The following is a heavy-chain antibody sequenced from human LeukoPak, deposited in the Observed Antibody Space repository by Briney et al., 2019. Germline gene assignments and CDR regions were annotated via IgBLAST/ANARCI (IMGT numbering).Heavy chain of an antibody. CDR2: ISGSGGGT. D-gene: IGHD5-12*01. J-gene: IGHJ4*02. Sequence: GGSLRLSCAASGFTFSSYAMSWVRQAPGKGLEWVSAISGSGGGTYYADSVKGRFTISRDNSKNTLCLQMNSLRAEDTAVYYCVGFIVATINFDYWGQGTLVTVSS. CDR1: GFTFSSYA. CDR3: VGFIVATINFDY. V-gene: IGHV3-23*01.